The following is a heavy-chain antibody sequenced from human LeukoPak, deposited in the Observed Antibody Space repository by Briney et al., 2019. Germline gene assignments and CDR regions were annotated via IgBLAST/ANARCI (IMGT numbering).Heavy chain of an antibody. Sequence: SETLSLTCTVSGGSISSYYWSWIRQPPGKGLEWIGYIYYSGSTNYNPSLKSRVTISVDTSKNQFSLKLSSVTAADTAVYYCARSPDYYDSSGYYYWGQGTLVTVSS. CDR3: ARSPDYYDSSGYYY. D-gene: IGHD3-22*01. V-gene: IGHV4-59*01. J-gene: IGHJ4*02. CDR2: IYYSGST. CDR1: GGSISSYY.